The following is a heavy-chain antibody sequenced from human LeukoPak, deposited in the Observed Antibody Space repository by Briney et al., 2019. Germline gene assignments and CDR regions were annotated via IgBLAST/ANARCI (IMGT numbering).Heavy chain of an antibody. J-gene: IGHJ4*02. CDR1: GGTFSSYA. CDR3: ASSGSGYFDY. V-gene: IGHV1-69*04. Sequence: SVKVSCKASGGTFSSYAISWVRPAPGQGLEWMGRIIPILGIANYAQKFQGRVTITADKSTSTAYMELSSLRSEDTAVYYCASSGSGYFDYWGQGTLVTVCS. D-gene: IGHD2-15*01. CDR2: IIPILGIA.